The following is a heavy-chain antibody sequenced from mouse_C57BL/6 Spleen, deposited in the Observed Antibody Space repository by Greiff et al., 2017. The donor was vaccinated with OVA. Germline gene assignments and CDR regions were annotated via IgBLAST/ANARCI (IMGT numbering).Heavy chain of an antibody. Sequence: QVQLQQSGAELARPGASVKLSCKASGCTFTSYGISWVKQRTGQGLEWIGEIYPRSGNTYYNEKFKGKATLTADKSSSTAYMELRSLTSEDSAVYFCASHYYGSSPYFDYWGQGTTLTVSS. V-gene: IGHV1-81*01. D-gene: IGHD1-1*01. J-gene: IGHJ2*01. CDR2: IYPRSGNT. CDR1: GCTFTSYG. CDR3: ASHYYGSSPYFDY.